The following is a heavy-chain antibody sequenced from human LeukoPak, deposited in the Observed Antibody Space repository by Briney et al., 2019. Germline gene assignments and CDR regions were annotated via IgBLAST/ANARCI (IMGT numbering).Heavy chain of an antibody. D-gene: IGHD3-10*01. CDR3: ARDGTMVRGVNYYYYYGMDV. CDR2: MNPNSGNT. V-gene: IGHV1-8*01. J-gene: IGHJ6*02. Sequence: ALVKVSCKASGYTFTSYDINWVRQATGQGLEWMGWMNPNSGNTGYAQKFQGRVTMTRNTSISTAYMELSSLRSEDTAVYYCARDGTMVRGVNYYYYYGMDVWGQGTTVTVSS. CDR1: GYTFTSYD.